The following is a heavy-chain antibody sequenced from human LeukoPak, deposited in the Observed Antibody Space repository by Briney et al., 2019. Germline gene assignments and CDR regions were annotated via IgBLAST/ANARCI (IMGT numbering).Heavy chain of an antibody. Sequence: SSETLSLTCTVSGGSISSYYWSWIRQPPGKGLEWIGYIYYSGSTNYNPSLKSRVTISLDTSKNQFSLKLTSVTAADTAVYYCASVRGYSSGWYASGFDPWGQGTLVTDSS. J-gene: IGHJ5*02. CDR1: GGSISSYY. CDR3: ASVRGYSSGWYASGFDP. CDR2: IYYSGST. V-gene: IGHV4-59*12. D-gene: IGHD6-19*01.